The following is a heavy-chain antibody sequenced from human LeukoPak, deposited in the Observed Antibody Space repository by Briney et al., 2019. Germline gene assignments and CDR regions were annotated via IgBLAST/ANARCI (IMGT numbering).Heavy chain of an antibody. Sequence: PGGSLRLSCAASGFTFSSYSMNWVRQAPGKGLEWVSYISSSSSTIYYADSVKGRFTISRDNAKNSLYLQMNSLRAEDTAVYYCARVLGGYFDYWGQGTLVTVSS. CDR1: GFTFSSYS. J-gene: IGHJ4*02. CDR2: ISSSSSTI. V-gene: IGHV3-48*01. CDR3: ARVLGGYFDY. D-gene: IGHD3-22*01.